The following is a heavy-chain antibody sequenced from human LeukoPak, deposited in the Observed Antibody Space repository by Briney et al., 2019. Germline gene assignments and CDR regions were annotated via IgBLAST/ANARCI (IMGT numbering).Heavy chain of an antibody. CDR1: GFTFDDYA. V-gene: IGHV3-43D*03. Sequence: PGGSLRLSCAASGFTFDDYAMHWVRQAPGKGLEWVSLISWDGGSTYYADSVKGRFTISRDNSKNSLYLQMNSLRAEDTALYYCAKDPGGRYYDSSGYYPDYCGQGTLVTVSS. J-gene: IGHJ4*02. CDR2: ISWDGGST. D-gene: IGHD3-22*01. CDR3: AKDPGGRYYDSSGYYPDY.